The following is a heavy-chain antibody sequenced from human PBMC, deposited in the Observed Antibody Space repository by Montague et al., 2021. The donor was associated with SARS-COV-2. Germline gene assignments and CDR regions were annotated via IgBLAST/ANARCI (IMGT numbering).Heavy chain of an antibody. J-gene: IGHJ4*02. D-gene: IGHD6-19*01. CDR1: GGSISSTTFY. V-gene: IGHV4-39*07. Sequence: SETLSLTCTVSGGSISSTTFYWGWIRQSPGNGLEWIGNIYEGDTAYYNPSLKSRVAISLDTPNNQFSLKITSFIVADTAIYYCVTPGKTAVAGQFVDWGPGSPVTVAS. CDR2: IYEGDTA. CDR3: VTPGKTAVAGQFVD.